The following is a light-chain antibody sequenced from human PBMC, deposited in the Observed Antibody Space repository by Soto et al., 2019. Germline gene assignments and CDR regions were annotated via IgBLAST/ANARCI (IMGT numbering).Light chain of an antibody. Sequence: EIVMTQSPATLSVSPGERATLSCRASQSVSSSLAWYQQKPGQAPRLLIYGASARATGIPARFSGSGSGTEFTLTISSVQPEDFAVYYCQQYNDWLRTFGQGTRLEIK. CDR1: QSVSSS. CDR3: QQYNDWLRT. CDR2: GAS. J-gene: IGKJ2*01. V-gene: IGKV3-15*01.